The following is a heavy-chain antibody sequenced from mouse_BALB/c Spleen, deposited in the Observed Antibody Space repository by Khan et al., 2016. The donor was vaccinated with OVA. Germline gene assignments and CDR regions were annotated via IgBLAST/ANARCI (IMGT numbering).Heavy chain of an antibody. V-gene: IGHV5-15*02. CDR3: AMAWAMDY. CDR1: GFTFSDYG. CDR2: ISSLAYSI. Sequence: EVQVVESGGGLVQPGGSRKLSCAASGFTFSDYGMAWVRQAPGKGPEWVAFISSLAYSIYYADTVTGRFTISRENAKNTLYLEMSSLRSADTAMYYCAMAWAMDYWGQGTSVTVSS. J-gene: IGHJ4*01.